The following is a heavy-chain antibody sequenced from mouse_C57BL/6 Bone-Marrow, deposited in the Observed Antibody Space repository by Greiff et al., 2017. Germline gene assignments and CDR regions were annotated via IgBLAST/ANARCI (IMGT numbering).Heavy chain of an antibody. CDR2: INPNNGGT. CDR3: AIDYYGSSWYFDY. V-gene: IGHV1-26*01. J-gene: IGHJ2*01. CDR1: GYTFTDYY. D-gene: IGHD1-1*01. Sequence: VQLQQSGPELVKPGASVKISCKASGYTFTDYYMNWVKQSHGKSLEWIGDINPNNGGTSYNQKLKGKATLTVDKSSSTAYMELRSLPSEDSAVYYCAIDYYGSSWYFDYWGQGTILTVSS.